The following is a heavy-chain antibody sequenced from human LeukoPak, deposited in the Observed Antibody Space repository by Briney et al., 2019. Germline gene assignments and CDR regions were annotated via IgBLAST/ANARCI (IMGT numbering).Heavy chain of an antibody. J-gene: IGHJ3*02. V-gene: IGHV4-59*01. CDR2: IYYSRST. CDR1: GGSISSYY. D-gene: IGHD3-22*01. CDR3: AREADYYDSSGAGAFDI. Sequence: PSETLSLTCTVSGGSISSYYWSWIRQPPGKGLEWIGYIYYSRSTNYNPSLKSRVTISVDTSKNQFSLKLSSVTAADTAVYYCAREADYYDSSGAGAFDIWGQGTMVTVSS.